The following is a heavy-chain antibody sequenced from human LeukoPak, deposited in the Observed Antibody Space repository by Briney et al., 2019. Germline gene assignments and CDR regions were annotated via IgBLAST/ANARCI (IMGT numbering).Heavy chain of an antibody. CDR2: IYWNDDK. CDR3: AHRLRDYYDSSGYYPPRGY. V-gene: IGHV2-5*01. CDR1: VFSLSTSGVG. Sequence: SGPTLVKPTQTLTLTCTFSVFSLSTSGVGVGWIRQPPGKALEWLALIYWNDDKRYSPSLKSRLTITKDTSKNQVVLTMTNMDPVDTATYYCAHRLRDYYDSSGYYPPRGYWGQGTLVTVSS. J-gene: IGHJ4*02. D-gene: IGHD3-22*01.